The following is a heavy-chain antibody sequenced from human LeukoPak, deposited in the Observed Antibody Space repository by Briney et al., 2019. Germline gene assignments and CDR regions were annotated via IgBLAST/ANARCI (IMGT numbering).Heavy chain of an antibody. CDR2: IYYSGST. Sequence: SQTLSLTCTVSGGSISSGGYYWSWIRQHPGKGLEWIGYIYYSGSTYYNPSLKSRVTISVDTSKNQFSLELSSVTAADTAVYYCARGATGVFDYWGQGTLVTVSS. J-gene: IGHJ4*02. CDR3: ARGATGVFDY. CDR1: GGSISSGGYY. V-gene: IGHV4-31*03. D-gene: IGHD1-14*01.